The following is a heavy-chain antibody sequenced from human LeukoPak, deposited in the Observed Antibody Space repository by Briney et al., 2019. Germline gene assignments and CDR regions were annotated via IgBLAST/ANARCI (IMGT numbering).Heavy chain of an antibody. CDR1: GGTFSSYA. J-gene: IGHJ6*02. V-gene: IGHV1-69*13. CDR3: AREPDIVVVPAAIPPITYYYYGMDV. Sequence: SVKVSCKASGGTFSSYAVSWVRQAPGQGLEWMGGIIPIFGTANYAQKFQGRVTITADESTSTAYMELSSLRSEDTAVYYCAREPDIVVVPAAIPPITYYYYGMDVWGQGTTVTVSS. CDR2: IIPIFGTA. D-gene: IGHD2-2*01.